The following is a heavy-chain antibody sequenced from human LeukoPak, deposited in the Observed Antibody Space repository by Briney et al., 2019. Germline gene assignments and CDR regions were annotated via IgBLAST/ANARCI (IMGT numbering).Heavy chain of an antibody. CDR2: IKQDGSEK. CDR3: AREDCDSSGQFDY. Sequence: GGSLRLSCAASGFTFSSYWMSWVRQAPGKGLEWVANIKQDGSEKYYVDSVKGRFTISRDNAKNSLYLQMNSLRAEDTAVYYCAREDCDSSGQFDYWGQGTLVTVSS. J-gene: IGHJ4*02. V-gene: IGHV3-7*01. CDR1: GFTFSSYW. D-gene: IGHD3-22*01.